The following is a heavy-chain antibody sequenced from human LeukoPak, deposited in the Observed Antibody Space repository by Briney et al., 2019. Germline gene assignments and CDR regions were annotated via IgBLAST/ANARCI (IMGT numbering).Heavy chain of an antibody. D-gene: IGHD6-19*01. CDR3: AKEDVSGWYGVDY. Sequence: GGSLRLSCAASRFTFSRYGMHWVRQAPGKGQEWVALISYDGHNEYYSDSVKGRFTISRDNSKNTLYLQMNSLRADDTAIYYCAKEDVSGWYGVDYWSQGTLGTVSS. CDR2: ISYDGHNE. CDR1: RFTFSRYG. V-gene: IGHV3-30*18. J-gene: IGHJ4*02.